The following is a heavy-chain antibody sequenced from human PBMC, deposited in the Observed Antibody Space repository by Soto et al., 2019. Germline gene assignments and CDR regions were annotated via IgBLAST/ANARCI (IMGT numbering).Heavy chain of an antibody. CDR2: MSYDGINK. CDR1: GFTFSDYG. Sequence: GGSLRLSCAASGFTFSDYGMHWVRQAPGKGLEWIAVMSYDGINKHYADSVKGRFTVSRDNSKNTLYLQMNSLRPEDTSVYYCAKDLVSSSSRPLDYWGQGTLVTVSS. J-gene: IGHJ4*02. V-gene: IGHV3-30*18. CDR3: AKDLVSSSSRPLDY. D-gene: IGHD6-6*01.